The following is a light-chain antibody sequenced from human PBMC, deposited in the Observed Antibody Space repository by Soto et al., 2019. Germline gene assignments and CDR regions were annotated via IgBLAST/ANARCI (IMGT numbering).Light chain of an antibody. V-gene: IGLV1-40*01. CDR2: RYT. Sequence: QSVLTQPPSVSGAPGQRVTISCTGSSSKMGADYDVHWYQQLPGTAPKLLIYRYTTRPSGVPDRFSGSKSDTSASLAITGLQAEDEADYYCQSSDSPLSGRAVVYGGGTKLTVL. CDR3: QSSDSPLSGRAVV. J-gene: IGLJ2*01. CDR1: SSKMGADYD.